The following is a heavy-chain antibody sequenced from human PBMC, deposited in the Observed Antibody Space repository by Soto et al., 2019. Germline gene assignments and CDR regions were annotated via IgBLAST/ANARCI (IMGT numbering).Heavy chain of an antibody. V-gene: IGHV3-48*01. J-gene: IGHJ6*03. CDR2: ISGRSTTT. CDR3: LRDGTLSASMGSGYYYYLDV. Sequence: GGSLRLSCAASGFPFSSYNMNWVRQAPGKGLEWVAYISGRSTTTHFADSVRGRFTISRDDGKDSVYLQMNSLRAEDTAVYYCLRDGTLSASMGSGYYYYLDVWGKGTMVTVPS. D-gene: IGHD1-26*01. CDR1: GFPFSSYN.